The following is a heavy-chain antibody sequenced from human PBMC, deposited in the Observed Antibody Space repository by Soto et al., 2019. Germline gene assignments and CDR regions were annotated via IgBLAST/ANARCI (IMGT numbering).Heavy chain of an antibody. CDR2: IIPIFGTA. Sequence: SVKVSCKASGGTVSSYAISCVRQAPGQVLEWMGGIIPIFGTANYAQKFQGRVTITADESTSTAYMELSSLRSEDTAVYYCARDSGYYYDSSGYPYSYWYFDLWGRGTLVTVSS. D-gene: IGHD3-22*01. CDR1: GGTVSSYA. V-gene: IGHV1-69*13. CDR3: ARDSGYYYDSSGYPYSYWYFDL. J-gene: IGHJ2*01.